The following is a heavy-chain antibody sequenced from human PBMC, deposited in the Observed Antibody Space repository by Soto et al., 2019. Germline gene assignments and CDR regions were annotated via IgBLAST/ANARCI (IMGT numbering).Heavy chain of an antibody. CDR3: ARDPFSSSWYWFDP. Sequence: GASVKVSCKASGYTFTSYGISWVRQAPGQGLEWMGWISAYNGNTNYAQKLQGRVTMTTDTSTSTAYMELRSLRSDDTAVYYCARDPFSSSWYWFDPWGQGTLVTVSS. V-gene: IGHV1-18*01. D-gene: IGHD6-13*01. CDR2: ISAYNGNT. CDR1: GYTFTSYG. J-gene: IGHJ5*02.